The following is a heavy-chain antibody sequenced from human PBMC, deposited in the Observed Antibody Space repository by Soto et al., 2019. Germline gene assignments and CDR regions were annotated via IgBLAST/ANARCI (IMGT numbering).Heavy chain of an antibody. J-gene: IGHJ4*02. Sequence: GGSVKVYFNAYGYPFTSYAMHLVRQAPGQRLEWMGWINAGNGNTKYSQKFQGRVTITRDTSASTAYMELSSLRSEDTAVYYCARGRYSSSWRFDYWGQGTMVTVSS. D-gene: IGHD6-13*01. V-gene: IGHV1-3*01. CDR3: ARGRYSSSWRFDY. CDR1: GYPFTSYA. CDR2: INAGNGNT.